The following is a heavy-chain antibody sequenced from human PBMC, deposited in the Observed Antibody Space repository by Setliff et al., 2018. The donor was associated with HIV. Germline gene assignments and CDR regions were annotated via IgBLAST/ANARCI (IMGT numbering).Heavy chain of an antibody. Sequence: GESLKISCKGSGYSFTNYWIAWVRQMHGRGLEWMGIIYPGDSDTRYSPSFQGQVTISADKSISTAYLQWSSLKASDTAMYYCARQGDYHILTGYYSGPHDAFDIWGQGTMVTVSS. D-gene: IGHD3-9*01. CDR3: ARQGDYHILTGYYSGPHDAFDI. J-gene: IGHJ3*02. CDR2: IYPGDSDT. V-gene: IGHV5-51*01. CDR1: GYSFTNYW.